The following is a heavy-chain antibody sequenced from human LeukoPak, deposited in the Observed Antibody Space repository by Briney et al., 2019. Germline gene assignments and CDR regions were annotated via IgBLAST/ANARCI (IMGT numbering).Heavy chain of an antibody. CDR1: GYTFTSYD. V-gene: IGHV1-8*03. J-gene: IGHJ4*02. CDR3: ARGTTVIQTLDY. CDR2: MNPNSGNT. D-gene: IGHD4-17*01. Sequence: ASVKVSCKASGYTFTSYDINWVRQATGQGLEWMGWMNPNSGNTGYAQKFQGRVTITRNTSISTAYMELSSLRSDDTAVYYCARGTTVIQTLDYWGQGTLVTVSS.